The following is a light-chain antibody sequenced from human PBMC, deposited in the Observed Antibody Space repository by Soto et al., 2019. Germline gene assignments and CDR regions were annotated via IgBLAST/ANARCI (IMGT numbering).Light chain of an antibody. CDR1: SSDVGGYDY. J-gene: IGLJ2*01. V-gene: IGLV2-11*01. Sequence: QSALTQPRSVSGSPGQSVTISCTGTSSDVGGYDYVSWYQQHPGKAPELMLYDVSKRPSGVPDRFSGSKSGNTASLTISGLQAEDEADYYCCSYAGSYTLILGGGTQLTVL. CDR2: DVS. CDR3: CSYAGSYTLI.